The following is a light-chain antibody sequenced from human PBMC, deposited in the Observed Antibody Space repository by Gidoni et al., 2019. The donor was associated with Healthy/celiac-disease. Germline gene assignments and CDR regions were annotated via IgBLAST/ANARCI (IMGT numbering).Light chain of an antibody. V-gene: IGKV4-1*01. Sequence: DIVMPQSPDSLAVSLGERATINCKSSQSVLYRSNNKNYLAWYQQKPGQPPKLLIYWASTRESGVPDRFSGSGSGTDFTLTISSLQAEDVAVYYCQQYYSTPPTFGQGTKVEIK. CDR2: WAS. J-gene: IGKJ1*01. CDR1: QSVLYRSNNKNY. CDR3: QQYYSTPPT.